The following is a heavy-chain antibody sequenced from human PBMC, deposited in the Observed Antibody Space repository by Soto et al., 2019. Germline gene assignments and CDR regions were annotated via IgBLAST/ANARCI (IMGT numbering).Heavy chain of an antibody. J-gene: IGHJ6*03. D-gene: IGHD2-2*02. Sequence: ASVKVSCKASGYTFTSYYMHWVRQAPGQGLEWMGIINPSGGSTSYAQKFQGRVTMTRDTSTSTVYMELSSLRSEDSAVYYCVRDREYTDGYYYYMAVWGKGTTVTVSS. CDR3: VRDREYTDGYYYYMAV. V-gene: IGHV1-46*03. CDR2: INPSGGST. CDR1: GYTFTSYY.